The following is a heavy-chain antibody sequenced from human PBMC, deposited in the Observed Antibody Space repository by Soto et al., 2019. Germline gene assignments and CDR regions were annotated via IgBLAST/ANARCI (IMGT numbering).Heavy chain of an antibody. V-gene: IGHV3-23*01. D-gene: IGHD1-26*01. CDR2: ISGSGGST. J-gene: IGHJ4*02. Sequence: EVQLLESGGGLVQPGGSLRLSCAASGFTFSSYAMRWVRQAPGKGLEWVSTISGSGGSTYYADSVKGRFTISRDNSKNTLYLQMNSLRAEDTAVYYCARRGSGNYYDYWGQGTRVTVSS. CDR3: ARRGSGNYYDY. CDR1: GFTFSSYA.